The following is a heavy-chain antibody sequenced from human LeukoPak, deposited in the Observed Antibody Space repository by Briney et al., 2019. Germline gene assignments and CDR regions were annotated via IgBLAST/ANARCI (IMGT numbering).Heavy chain of an antibody. Sequence: GGSLRLSCGASGFIFSSYGMHWVRQAPGKGLEWVAVISDDGNKKYYADSVKGRFTISRDKSKNSVHLQMNSLRAEDTAVYYCAKDSRHYHFDYWGQGTPVTVSS. D-gene: IGHD3-10*01. CDR1: GFIFSSYG. V-gene: IGHV3-30*18. CDR3: AKDSRHYHFDY. CDR2: ISDDGNKK. J-gene: IGHJ4*02.